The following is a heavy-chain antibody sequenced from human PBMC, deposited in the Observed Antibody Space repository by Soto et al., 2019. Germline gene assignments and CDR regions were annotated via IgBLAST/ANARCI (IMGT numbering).Heavy chain of an antibody. CDR2: ISWDGGST. Sequence: GGSLRLSCAASGVTFDVSTMHWVRQAPGKGLEWVSLISWDGGSTYYADSVKGRFTISRDNSKNSLYLQMNSLRTEDTALYYCAKVMGSGYYIGFDYWGQGTLVTVSS. D-gene: IGHD3-22*01. CDR3: AKVMGSGYYIGFDY. V-gene: IGHV3-43*01. J-gene: IGHJ4*02. CDR1: GVTFDVST.